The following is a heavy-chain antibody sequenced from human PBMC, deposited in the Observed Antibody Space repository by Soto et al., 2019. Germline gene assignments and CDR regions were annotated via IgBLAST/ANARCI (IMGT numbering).Heavy chain of an antibody. Sequence: LSLTCAVYGGSFSGYYWSWIRQPPGKGLEWIGEINHSGSTNYNPALKSRVTISVDTSKNQFSLRLSSVTAADTAVYYSAFFLFTIFATPYAFYICGQRTMVIVSS. V-gene: IGHV4-34*01. CDR3: AFFLFTIFATPYAFYI. J-gene: IGHJ3*02. D-gene: IGHD3-3*01. CDR1: GGSFSGYY. CDR2: INHSGST.